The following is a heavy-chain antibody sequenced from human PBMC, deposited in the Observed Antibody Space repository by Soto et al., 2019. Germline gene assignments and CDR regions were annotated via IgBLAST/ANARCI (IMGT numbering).Heavy chain of an antibody. Sequence: ESCPTLVKPTQTLTLTCTFSGFSLSTSGVGVGWIPQPPRKALEWLALFYCDDDKRYSPSLRSRLTINKDTSKNQVVLTMSNMDPVDTATYYCIQSRFGGDCLQSYASHYYYGMDVWGQGTTVTVSS. D-gene: IGHD2-21*02. V-gene: IGHV2-5*02. J-gene: IGHJ6*02. CDR3: IQSRFGGDCLQSYASHYYYGMDV. CDR2: FYCDDDK. CDR1: GFSLSTSGVG.